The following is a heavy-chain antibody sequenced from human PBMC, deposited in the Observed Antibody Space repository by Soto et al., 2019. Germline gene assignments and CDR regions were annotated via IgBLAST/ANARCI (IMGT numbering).Heavy chain of an antibody. V-gene: IGHV1-69*13. CDR3: ARMEFSSGYSPPNWFDP. CDR1: GGTFSSYA. J-gene: IGHJ5*02. Sequence: AVKVSCKASGGTFSSYAISWVRQAPGQGLEWMGGIIPSFGTANYAQKFQGRVTITADESTSTAYMELSSLRSEDTAVYYCARMEFSSGYSPPNWFDPWGPGTRGTVSS. D-gene: IGHD3-3*01. CDR2: IIPSFGTA.